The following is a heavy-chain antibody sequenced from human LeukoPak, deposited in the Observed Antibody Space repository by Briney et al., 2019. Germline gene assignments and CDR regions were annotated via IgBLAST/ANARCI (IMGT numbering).Heavy chain of an antibody. J-gene: IGHJ5*02. CDR1: GFTFSSYG. D-gene: IGHD1-26*01. Sequence: PGRSLRLSCAASGFTFSSYGMHWVRQAPGKGLEWVAVISYDGSNKYYADSVKGRFTISRDNSKNTLYLQMNSLRAEDTAVYYCAKNKVGATGYNWFDPWGQGTLVTVSS. V-gene: IGHV3-30*18. CDR2: ISYDGSNK. CDR3: AKNKVGATGYNWFDP.